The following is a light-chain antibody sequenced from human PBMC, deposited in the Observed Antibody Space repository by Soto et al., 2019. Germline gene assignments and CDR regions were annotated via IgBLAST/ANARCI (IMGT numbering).Light chain of an antibody. J-gene: IGLJ2*01. CDR3: SSYAGSILV. Sequence: QSALTQPPSASGSPGQSVAISCTGTSSDVGGYKYVSWYQQHPGQAPKLMIHEVNKRPSGVPDRFSGSKSGNTASLTVSGLQAEDEADYYCSSYAGSILVFGGGTKLTVL. V-gene: IGLV2-8*01. CDR1: SSDVGGYKY. CDR2: EVN.